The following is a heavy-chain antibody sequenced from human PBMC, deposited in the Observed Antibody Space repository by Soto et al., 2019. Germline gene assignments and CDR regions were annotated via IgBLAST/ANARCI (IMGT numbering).Heavy chain of an antibody. CDR1: GFTFSTYW. CDR3: ASASWQNYFGY. D-gene: IGHD2-2*01. CDR2: INSDGSIT. Sequence: EVQLVESGGGLVQPGGSLRLSCAASGFTFSTYWMHWVRQAPGTGLVWVSRINSDGSITNYADSVKGRFSISRDNAKNTPYQQMNSLSAENTAVYYCASASWQNYFGYWGQGTLVTVSS. J-gene: IGHJ4*02. V-gene: IGHV3-74*01.